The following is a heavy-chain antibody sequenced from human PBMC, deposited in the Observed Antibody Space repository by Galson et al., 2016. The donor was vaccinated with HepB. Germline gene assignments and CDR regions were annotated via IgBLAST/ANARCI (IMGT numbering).Heavy chain of an antibody. CDR2: IHSKSDGGAT. CDR1: GFNFRAAW. V-gene: IGHV3-15*01. CDR3: VTDLEQSGSYIY. D-gene: IGHD1-26*01. J-gene: IGHJ4*02. Sequence: SLRLSCAASGFNFRAAWMTWIRQPPGKGLGWVGRIHSKSDGGATEYSPPVKGRFSLSRDDSRKTLYLQMNSLKRDDTGVYYCVTDLEQSGSYIYWGQGTLGTVFS.